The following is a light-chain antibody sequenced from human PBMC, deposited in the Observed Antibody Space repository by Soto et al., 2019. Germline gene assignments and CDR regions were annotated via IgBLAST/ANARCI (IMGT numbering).Light chain of an antibody. CDR1: QSVSSN. CDR2: GAS. J-gene: IGKJ1*01. Sequence: EIVLTQSPGTLSLSPGERATLSCRASQSVSSNLAWYQQKPGQAPRLLIYGASTRATGIPARFSGSGSGTEFTLTISSLQSEDFAVYYCQQYNNWPPTWTFDQGTKVDIK. V-gene: IGKV3-15*01. CDR3: QQYNNWPPTWT.